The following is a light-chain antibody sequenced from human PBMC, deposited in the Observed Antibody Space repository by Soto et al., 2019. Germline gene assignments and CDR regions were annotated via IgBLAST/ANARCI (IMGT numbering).Light chain of an antibody. CDR3: QQSNSRWT. J-gene: IGKJ1*01. Sequence: DIQMTQSPSSLSASVGDRVTITCRASQTISIYLNWYQQKPGKAPKLLIFAASSLQSGVPSRFSGSGAGTDFTLTISSLQHEDSATYYCQQSNSRWTFGQGTKVEIK. V-gene: IGKV1-39*01. CDR2: AAS. CDR1: QTISIY.